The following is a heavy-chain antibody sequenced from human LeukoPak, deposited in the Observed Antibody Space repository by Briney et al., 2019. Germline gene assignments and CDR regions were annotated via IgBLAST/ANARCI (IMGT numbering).Heavy chain of an antibody. Sequence: PSETLSLTCTVSGGSISSSSYYWGWIRQPPGKGLEWIGSIYYSGSTYYNPSLKSRVTISVDTSKNQFSLKLSSVTAADTAVYYCARATMVRGVYAFDIWGQGTMVTVSS. CDR2: IYYSGST. CDR3: ARATMVRGVYAFDI. CDR1: GGSISSSSYY. J-gene: IGHJ3*02. V-gene: IGHV4-39*07. D-gene: IGHD3-10*01.